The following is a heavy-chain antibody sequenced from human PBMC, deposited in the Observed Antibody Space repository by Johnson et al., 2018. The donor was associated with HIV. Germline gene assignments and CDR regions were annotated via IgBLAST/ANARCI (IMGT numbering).Heavy chain of an antibody. CDR2: ISWNSDTI. V-gene: IGHV3-9*01. D-gene: IGHD1-26*01. CDR3: AKDIVGATGAFDI. J-gene: IGHJ3*02. Sequence: VQLVESGGGVVQPGRSLRLSCAASGFTFNRYGMHWVRQAAGKGLEWVSGISWNSDTIDYADSVKGRFTISRDNAKNSLYLQMNSLRPEDTALYYCAKDIVGATGAFDIWGQGTMVTVSS. CDR1: GFTFNRYG.